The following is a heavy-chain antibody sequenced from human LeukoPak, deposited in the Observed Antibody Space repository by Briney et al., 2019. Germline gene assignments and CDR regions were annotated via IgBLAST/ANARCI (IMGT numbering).Heavy chain of an antibody. J-gene: IGHJ4*02. CDR3: ARTQRIAAAGTTDY. CDR1: GYTFTSYG. Sequence: EASVKVSCKASGYTFTSYGISWVRQAPGQGLEWMGWISAYNGNTNYAQKLQGRVTMATDTSTSTAYMELRSLSSDDTAEYYCARTQRIAAAGTTDYWGQGTLVTVSS. V-gene: IGHV1-18*01. CDR2: ISAYNGNT. D-gene: IGHD6-13*01.